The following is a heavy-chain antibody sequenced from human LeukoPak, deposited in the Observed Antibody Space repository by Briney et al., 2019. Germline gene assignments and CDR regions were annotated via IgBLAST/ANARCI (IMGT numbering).Heavy chain of an antibody. V-gene: IGHV3-23*01. CDR3: ATAFVGTTVAGVFDY. CDR1: VFAFRNDA. D-gene: IGHD6-19*01. CDR2: IIGSGSAT. Sequence: GGSLRLSCAASVFAFRNDAVSWVAQAAGTQLEYCSGIIGSGSATYYAASVKGRFIISRDNSKHTMYMQMDSLRAEHTAVYYCATAFVGTTVAGVFDYWGEGTLVPVSS. J-gene: IGHJ4*02.